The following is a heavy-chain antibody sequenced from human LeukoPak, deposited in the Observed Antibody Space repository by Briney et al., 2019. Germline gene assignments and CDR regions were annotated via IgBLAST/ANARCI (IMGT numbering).Heavy chain of an antibody. V-gene: IGHV1-18*04. CDR3: AREGEYGSGKDP. J-gene: IGHJ5*02. CDR2: ISADKGNT. D-gene: IGHD3-10*01. CDR1: GYTFTSYG. Sequence: GASVKVSCEASGYTFTSYGISWVRQAPGQGLEWMVWISADKGNTNYAQNLQGRVTMTTDTSTSTAYMEPRSLRSDDTAVYYCAREGEYGSGKDPWGQGTLVTASS.